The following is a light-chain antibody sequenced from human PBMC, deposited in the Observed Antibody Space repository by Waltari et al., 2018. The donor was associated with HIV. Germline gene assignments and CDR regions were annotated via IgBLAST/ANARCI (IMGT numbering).Light chain of an antibody. Sequence: QSLLTQPPSVSGAPGQRVTIACTGSSSNIGAGYDVHWYQQLAGTAPNLLIYGNSKRPSGVPDRFSGSKSGTSASLAITGLQAEDEADYYCQSYDSSLSGSVFGGGTKLTVL. CDR3: QSYDSSLSGSV. CDR2: GNS. J-gene: IGLJ2*01. CDR1: SSNIGAGYD. V-gene: IGLV1-40*01.